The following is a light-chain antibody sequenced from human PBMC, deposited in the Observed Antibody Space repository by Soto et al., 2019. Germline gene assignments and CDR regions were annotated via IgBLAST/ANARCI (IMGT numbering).Light chain of an antibody. J-gene: IGKJ1*01. CDR2: GAS. V-gene: IGKV3-20*01. CDR3: QQYGSSPET. Sequence: EVLMTQSPATLSVSPGERATLSCRASQSVSSNLAWYQQKPGQAPRLLIYGASTRATGIPDRFSGSGSGTDFTLTISRLEPEDFAVYYCQQYGSSPETFGQGTKV. CDR1: QSVSSN.